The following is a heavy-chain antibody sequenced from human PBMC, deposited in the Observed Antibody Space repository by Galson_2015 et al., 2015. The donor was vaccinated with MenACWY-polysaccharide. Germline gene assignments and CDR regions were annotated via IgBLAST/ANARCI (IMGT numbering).Heavy chain of an antibody. CDR3: AKVTMINRPSPFDY. Sequence: SLRLSCAASGFTFTNYAMSWVRQAPGKGLEWVSTISSSGYNTYCADSVKGRFTISRDYSKNTLYLQMISLRAEDTALFYCAKVTMINRPSPFDYWGQGTLVTVSS. D-gene: IGHD3-22*01. CDR2: ISSSGYNT. V-gene: IGHV3-23*01. J-gene: IGHJ4*02. CDR1: GFTFTNYA.